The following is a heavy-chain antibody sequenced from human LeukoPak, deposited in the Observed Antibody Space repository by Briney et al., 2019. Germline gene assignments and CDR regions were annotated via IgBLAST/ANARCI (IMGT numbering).Heavy chain of an antibody. Sequence: GGSLRLSCAASGFTFSSYGMHWVRQAPGKGLEWVSLIYSGGSTHYADSVKGRFTISRDSSRNTLYLQMNSLRVEDTAVYYCARDPSAVAINTYGWGQGTLVTVSS. D-gene: IGHD6-13*01. CDR1: GFTFSSYG. J-gene: IGHJ4*02. CDR3: ARDPSAVAINTYG. V-gene: IGHV3-66*01. CDR2: IYSGGST.